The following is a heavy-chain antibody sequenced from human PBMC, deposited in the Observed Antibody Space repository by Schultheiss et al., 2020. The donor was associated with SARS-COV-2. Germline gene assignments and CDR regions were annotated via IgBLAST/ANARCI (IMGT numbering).Heavy chain of an antibody. D-gene: IGHD5-18*01. V-gene: IGHV3-48*04. J-gene: IGHJ6*03. CDR1: GFTFSSYS. CDR3: ARGKGVDTAMVFFVANYYYMDV. Sequence: GESLKISCAASGFTFSSYSMNWVRQAPGKGLEWVSYISSSGSTIYYADSVKGRFTISRDNAKNSLYLQMNSLRAEDTAVYYCARGKGVDTAMVFFVANYYYMDVWGKGTTVTVSS. CDR2: ISSSGSTI.